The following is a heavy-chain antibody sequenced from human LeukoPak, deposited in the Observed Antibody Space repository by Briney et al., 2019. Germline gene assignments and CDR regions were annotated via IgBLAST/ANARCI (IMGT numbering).Heavy chain of an antibody. Sequence: ASVKVSCKASGYTFTGYYMHWVRQAPGQGLEWMGWINPNSGGTNYAQKFQGRVTMTRDTTISTAYMELSRLRSDDTAVYYCARVGYYDILTGYYYYYYMDVWGKGTTVTVSS. CDR1: GYTFTGYY. J-gene: IGHJ6*03. V-gene: IGHV1-2*02. CDR3: ARVGYYDILTGYYYYYYMDV. D-gene: IGHD3-9*01. CDR2: INPNSGGT.